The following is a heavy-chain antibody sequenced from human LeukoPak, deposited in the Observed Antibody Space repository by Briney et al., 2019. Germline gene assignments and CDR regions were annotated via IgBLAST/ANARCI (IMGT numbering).Heavy chain of an antibody. CDR2: IYSDGVT. CDR1: GFIVNSYA. CDR3: ARDRAEGKTWVEFDP. V-gene: IGHV3-66*02. Sequence: GGSLRLSCAASGFIVNSYAMSWVRQAPGKGLAWVSLIYSDGVTHYADSVKGRFTISRGNSKNTLYLQMNSLGDEDTAVYFCARDRAEGKTWVEFDPWGQGTLVSVSS. J-gene: IGHJ5*02.